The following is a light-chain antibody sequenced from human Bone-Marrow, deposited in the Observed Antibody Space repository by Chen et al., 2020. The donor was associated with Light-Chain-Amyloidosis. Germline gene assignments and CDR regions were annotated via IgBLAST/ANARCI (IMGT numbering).Light chain of an antibody. CDR2: SNN. CDR1: SSNIGSNA. Sequence: QSVLTQPPSASGTPGQRVTISCSGSSSNIGSNAVNWYQQRPGTAPKLLIYSNNQRPSGVPDLFSGSTSGTSASLAISGLQSEDEADYYCAAWDDSLNGRVVFGGGTKLTVL. J-gene: IGLJ2*01. V-gene: IGLV1-44*01. CDR3: AAWDDSLNGRVV.